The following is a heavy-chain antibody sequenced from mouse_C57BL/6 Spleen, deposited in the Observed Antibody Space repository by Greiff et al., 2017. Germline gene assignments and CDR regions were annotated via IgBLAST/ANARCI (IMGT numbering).Heavy chain of an antibody. D-gene: IGHD2-2*01. CDR3: ARGVTTVAMDY. V-gene: IGHV1-53*01. J-gene: IGHJ4*01. CDR2: INPSNGGT. CDR1: GYTFTSYW. Sequence: VQLQQPGTGLVKPGASVKLSCKASGYTFTSYWMHWVKQRPGQGLEWIGNINPSNGGTNYNENFKSKATLTVDNSSSTAYRQRSSQTSEDSAVYYCARGVTTVAMDYWGKGTSVTVSS.